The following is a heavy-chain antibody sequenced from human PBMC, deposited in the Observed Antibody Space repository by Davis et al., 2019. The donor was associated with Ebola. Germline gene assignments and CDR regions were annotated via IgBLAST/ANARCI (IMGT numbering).Heavy chain of an antibody. CDR3: ARGYNWFDP. J-gene: IGHJ5*02. V-gene: IGHV3-74*01. Sequence: PGGSLRLSCAASGLTFSNYWMHWVRQAPGKGLVWVSRINSDGSSTNYADSVKGRFTISRDNAKNTLYLQMNSLRAEDTAVYYCARGYNWFDPWGQGTLVTVSS. CDR2: INSDGSST. CDR1: GLTFSNYW.